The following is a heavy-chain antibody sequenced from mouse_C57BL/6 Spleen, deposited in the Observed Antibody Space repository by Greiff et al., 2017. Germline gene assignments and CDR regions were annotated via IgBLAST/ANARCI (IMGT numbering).Heavy chain of an antibody. CDR3: AREVY. CDR2: IDPSDSYT. J-gene: IGHJ2*01. V-gene: IGHV1-59*01. CDR1: GYTFTSYW. Sequence: QVQLKQPGAELVRPGTSVKLSCKASGYTFTSYWMHWVKQRPGQGLEWIGVIDPSDSYTKYNQKFKGKATLTVDTSSSTAYMQLSSLTSEDSAVYYCAREVYWGQGTTRTVSS.